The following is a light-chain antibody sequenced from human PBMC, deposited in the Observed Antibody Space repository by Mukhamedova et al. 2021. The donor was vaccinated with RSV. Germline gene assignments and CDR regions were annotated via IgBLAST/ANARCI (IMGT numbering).Light chain of an antibody. V-gene: IGLV2-14*01. J-gene: IGLJ1*01. Sequence: DVGGYNYVSWYQQHPGKAPKLMIYEVSNRPSGVSNRFSGSKSGNTASLTISGLRAEDEADYYCSSYTSSSTLYVFGTGTKVTVL. CDR2: EVS. CDR3: SSYTSSSTLYV. CDR1: DVGGYNY.